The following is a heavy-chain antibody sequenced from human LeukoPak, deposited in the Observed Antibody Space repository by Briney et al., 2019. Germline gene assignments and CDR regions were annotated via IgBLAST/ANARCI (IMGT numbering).Heavy chain of an antibody. D-gene: IGHD2-15*01. Sequence: ASVKVSCKASGYTFTSYGISWVRQAPGQGLEWMGWISAYNGNTNYAQKLQGRVTMTTDTSTSTAYMELRSLRSDDTAVYYCARDKYQYCSGGSCYYFDYWGQGTLVTVSS. CDR3: ARDKYQYCSGGSCYYFDY. V-gene: IGHV1-18*01. J-gene: IGHJ4*02. CDR2: ISAYNGNT. CDR1: GYTFTSYG.